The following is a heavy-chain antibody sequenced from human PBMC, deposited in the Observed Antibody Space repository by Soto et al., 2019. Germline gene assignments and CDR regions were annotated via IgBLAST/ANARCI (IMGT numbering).Heavy chain of an antibody. D-gene: IGHD6-13*01. CDR3: ARQMAAASYGMGV. CDR1: GYNFTSYW. Sequence: EVQLVQSGAEVKKPGESLKISCKGSGYNFTSYWIGWVRQMPGRGLEWMGIIYPADSDTRYSPSLQGQVTISADKSKTNAYLQWRNLKASDSAMYYCARQMAAASYGMGVWGQGTTVTVSS. V-gene: IGHV5-51*01. J-gene: IGHJ6*02. CDR2: IYPADSDT.